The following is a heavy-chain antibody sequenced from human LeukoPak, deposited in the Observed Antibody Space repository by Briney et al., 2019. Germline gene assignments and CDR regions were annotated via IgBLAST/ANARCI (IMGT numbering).Heavy chain of an antibody. CDR2: IKSKTDGGTT. Sequence: GGSLRLSCAASGFTFSSYSMNWVRQAPGKGLEWVGRIKSKTDGGTTDYAAPVKGRFTISRDDSKNTLYLQMNSLKTEDTAVYYCTTDLSGYSYGSTFDIWGQGTMVTVSS. V-gene: IGHV3-15*01. CDR1: GFTFSSYS. D-gene: IGHD5-18*01. CDR3: TTDLSGYSYGSTFDI. J-gene: IGHJ3*02.